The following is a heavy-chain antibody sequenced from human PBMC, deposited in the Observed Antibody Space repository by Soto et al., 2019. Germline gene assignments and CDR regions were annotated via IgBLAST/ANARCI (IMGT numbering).Heavy chain of an antibody. Sequence: ASVKVSCKASGYTFTSYYMHWVRQAPGQGLEWMGIINPSGGSTSYAQKFQGRVTMTRDTSTSTVYMELSSLRSEDTAVYYCARAQGSGFWSGHYYYYGMDVWGQGTTVTVSS. V-gene: IGHV1-46*01. D-gene: IGHD3-3*01. CDR3: ARAQGSGFWSGHYYYYGMDV. CDR2: INPSGGST. J-gene: IGHJ6*02. CDR1: GYTFTSYY.